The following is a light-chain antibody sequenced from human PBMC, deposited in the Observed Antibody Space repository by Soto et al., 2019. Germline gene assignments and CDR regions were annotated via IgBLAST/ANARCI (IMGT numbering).Light chain of an antibody. CDR1: SSNIEKYF. V-gene: IGLV1-51*01. CDR3: GVWDDSLTLYV. Sequence: QSALTQPPSVSAAPGQTVTISCSGSSSNIEKYFVSWYQQLPGAAPKLLIYGSNKRPSGIPERFSASKSGTSATLGITGLQTGDEADYYCGVWDDSLTLYVFGPGTKVTVL. J-gene: IGLJ1*01. CDR2: GSN.